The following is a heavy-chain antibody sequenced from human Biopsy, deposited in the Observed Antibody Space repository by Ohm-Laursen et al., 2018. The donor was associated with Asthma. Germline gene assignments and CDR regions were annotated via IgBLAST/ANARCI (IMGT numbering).Heavy chain of an antibody. J-gene: IGHJ6*02. CDR1: GFSFSRYG. V-gene: IGHV3-30*03. D-gene: IGHD2-21*02. CDR3: ASYEVVTAILPMDV. CDR2: ISFDGSNK. Sequence: SLRLSCTASGFSFSRYGMHWVRQAPGKGLEWVAVISFDGSNKYYGDSVKGRFTIARDNSKNTVYLQMNSLRAEETAVYYCASYEVVTAILPMDVWGQGTTVTVSS.